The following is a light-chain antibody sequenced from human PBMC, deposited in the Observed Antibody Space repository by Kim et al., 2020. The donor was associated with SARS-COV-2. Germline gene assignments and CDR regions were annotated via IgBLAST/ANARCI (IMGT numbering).Light chain of an antibody. Sequence: PSVGARVTITCRASQDIANSLAWYQQKPGKVPKVLIYVASTLQSGVPSRFSGSGSGTEFTLTIGSLQTEDVATYYCQKYNSAPWTFGPGTKVEIK. CDR3: QKYNSAPWT. CDR2: VAS. V-gene: IGKV1-27*01. J-gene: IGKJ1*01. CDR1: QDIANS.